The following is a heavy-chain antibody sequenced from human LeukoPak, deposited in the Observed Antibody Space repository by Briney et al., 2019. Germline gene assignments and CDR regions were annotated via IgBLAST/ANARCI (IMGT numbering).Heavy chain of an antibody. D-gene: IGHD5-24*01. V-gene: IGHV1-46*01. CDR2: INPSGGST. J-gene: IGHJ4*02. CDR1: GYTFTSYY. Sequence: ASVKVSCKASGYTFTSYYMHWVRQAPGQGLEWMGIINPSGGSTSYAQKFQGRVTMTRDTSTSTVYMELSSLRSEDTAVYYCARDQLGVRWLQLFLSYWGLGTLVTVSS. CDR3: ARDQLGVRWLQLFLSY.